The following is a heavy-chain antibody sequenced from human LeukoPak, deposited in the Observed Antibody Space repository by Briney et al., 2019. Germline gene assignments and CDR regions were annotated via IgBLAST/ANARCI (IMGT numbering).Heavy chain of an antibody. CDR2: IYTSGST. D-gene: IGHD2-2*01. Sequence: SETLSLTCTVSGGSISSYYWSWIRQPAGKGLEWIGRIYTSGSTSYNPSLKSRVTMSVDTSKNQFSLKLSSVAAADTAVYYCARDLAGWIPADPRTVTADYWGQRTLVTVSS. CDR3: ARDLAGWIPADPRTVTADY. V-gene: IGHV4-4*07. CDR1: GGSISSYY. J-gene: IGHJ4*02.